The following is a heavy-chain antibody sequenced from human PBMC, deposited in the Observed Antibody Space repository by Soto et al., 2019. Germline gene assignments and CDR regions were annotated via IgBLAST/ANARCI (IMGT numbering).Heavy chain of an antibody. V-gene: IGHV1-18*01. CDR1: GYTFTSYG. CDR3: ARDAGVSGELYY. D-gene: IGHD1-7*01. CDR2: ISAYNGNT. Sequence: QVQLVQSGAEVKKPGASVKVSCKASGYTFTSYGISWVRQAPGQGLEWMGWISAYNGNTNYAQKLQGXVXXXTXPSTSTAYMELRSLRSDDTAVYYCARDAGVSGELYYWGQGTLVTVSS. J-gene: IGHJ4*02.